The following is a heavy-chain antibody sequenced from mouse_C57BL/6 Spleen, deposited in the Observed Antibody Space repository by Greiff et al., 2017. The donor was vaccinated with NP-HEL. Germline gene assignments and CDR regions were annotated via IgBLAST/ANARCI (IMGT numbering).Heavy chain of an antibody. CDR3: ARSDYLFDD. CDR2: ISSGSSTI. J-gene: IGHJ2*01. Sequence: EVKLMESGGGLVKPGGSLKLSCAASGFTFSDYGMHWVRQAPEKGLEWVAYISSGSSTIYYADTVKGRFTISRDNAKNTLFLQMTSLRSEDTAMYYCARSDYLFDDWGKGTTLTVSS. CDR1: GFTFSDYG. D-gene: IGHD2-4*01. V-gene: IGHV5-17*01.